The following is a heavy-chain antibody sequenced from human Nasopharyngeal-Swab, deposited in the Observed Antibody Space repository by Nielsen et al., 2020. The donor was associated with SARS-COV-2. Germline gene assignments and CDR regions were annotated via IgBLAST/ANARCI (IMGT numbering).Heavy chain of an antibody. D-gene: IGHD3-22*01. CDR2: INHSGST. V-gene: IGHV4-34*01. J-gene: IGHJ4*02. CDR3: ARGQGPRHYYDSSGYYYDVLGRGYYFDY. Sequence: PGKGLEWIGEINHSGSTNYNPSLKSRVTISVDTSKNQFSLKLSSATAADTAVYYCARGQGPRHYYDSSGYYYDVLGRGYYFDYWGQGTLVTVSS.